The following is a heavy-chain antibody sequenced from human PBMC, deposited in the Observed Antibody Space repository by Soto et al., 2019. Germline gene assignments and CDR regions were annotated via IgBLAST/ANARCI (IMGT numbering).Heavy chain of an antibody. V-gene: IGHV3-74*01. J-gene: IGHJ4*02. Sequence: EVQLVESGGGLVQPGGSLRLSCAASGFTFSSYWMHWVRQAPGKGLVWVSRINSDGSSTSYADSVKGRFTISRDNAKNTLYXQXXSLRAEDTAVYYCAVAVAGPTAIGYWGQGTLVTVSS. CDR3: AVAVAGPTAIGY. CDR1: GFTFSSYW. CDR2: INSDGSST. D-gene: IGHD6-19*01.